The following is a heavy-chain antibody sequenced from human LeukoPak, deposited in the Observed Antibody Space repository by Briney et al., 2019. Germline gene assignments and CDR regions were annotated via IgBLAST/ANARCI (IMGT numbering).Heavy chain of an antibody. CDR2: ISSSGSTI. Sequence: PGGSLRLSCAASGFTFSSYEMNWVRQAPEKGLEWVAYISSSGSTIYYVDSVKGRFTISRDNAKNSLYLQMNSLRAEDTAVYYCARDGLSCSSTSCYLYGMDVWGQGTTVTVSS. V-gene: IGHV3-48*03. J-gene: IGHJ6*02. CDR3: ARDGLSCSSTSCYLYGMDV. CDR1: GFTFSSYE. D-gene: IGHD2-2*01.